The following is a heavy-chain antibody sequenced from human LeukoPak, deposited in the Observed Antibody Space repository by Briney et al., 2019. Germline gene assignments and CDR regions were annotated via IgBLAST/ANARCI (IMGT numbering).Heavy chain of an antibody. CDR3: TTDRNYYDRSGYYYEDY. Sequence: PGGSLRLSCGASGFTFSNYWMSWVRQAPGKGLEWVGRIKSKTDGGTTDYAAPVKGRFTISRDDSKNTLYLQMNGLKTEDTAVYYCTTDRNYYDRSGYYYEDYWGQGTLVTVSS. D-gene: IGHD3-22*01. J-gene: IGHJ4*02. V-gene: IGHV3-15*01. CDR1: GFTFSNYW. CDR2: IKSKTDGGTT.